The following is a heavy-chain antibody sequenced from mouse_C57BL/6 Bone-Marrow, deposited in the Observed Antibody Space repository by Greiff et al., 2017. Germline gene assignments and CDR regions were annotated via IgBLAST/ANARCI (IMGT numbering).Heavy chain of an antibody. CDR2: IDPNSGGT. CDR1: GYTFTSYW. V-gene: IGHV1-72*01. D-gene: IGHD1-1*01. CDR3: ARIKREYYPGAWFAY. Sequence: QVQLKQPGAELVKPGASVKLSCKASGYTFTSYWMHWVKQRPGRGLEWIGRIDPNSGGTKYNEKFKSKATLTVDKPSSTAYMQLSSLPSEDSAVXYCARIKREYYPGAWFAYWGQGTLVTVSA. J-gene: IGHJ3*01.